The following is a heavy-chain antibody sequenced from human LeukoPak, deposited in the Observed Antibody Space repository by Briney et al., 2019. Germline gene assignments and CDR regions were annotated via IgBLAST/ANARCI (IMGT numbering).Heavy chain of an antibody. CDR1: GGSVSSGSYY. Sequence: SETLSLTCTVSGGSVSSGSYYWSWIRQPPGKGLEWIGYIYYSGSTNYNPSLKSRVTISVDTSKNQFSLKLSSVTAADTTVYYCARDPEIAAAEDWGQGTLVTVSS. CDR2: IYYSGST. V-gene: IGHV4-61*01. CDR3: ARDPEIAAAED. J-gene: IGHJ4*02. D-gene: IGHD6-13*01.